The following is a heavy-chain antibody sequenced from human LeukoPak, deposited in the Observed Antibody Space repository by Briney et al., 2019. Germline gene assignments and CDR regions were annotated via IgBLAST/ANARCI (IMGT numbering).Heavy chain of an antibody. D-gene: IGHD5-18*01. CDR1: GYTFTGYY. V-gene: IGHV1-2*06. J-gene: IGHJ4*02. Sequence: GASVTVSCTASGYTFTGYYMHWVRQAPGQGLEWVGRINPNSGGTNYAQKFQGRVTMTRDTSISTAYMELSRLRSDDTAVYYCARDRSTAMAIFDYWGQGTLVTVSS. CDR3: ARDRSTAMAIFDY. CDR2: INPNSGGT.